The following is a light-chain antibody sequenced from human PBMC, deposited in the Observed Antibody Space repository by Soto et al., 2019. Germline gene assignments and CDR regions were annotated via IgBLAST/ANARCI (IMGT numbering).Light chain of an antibody. Sequence: EILMTQSPATLSVTPGERATLSWTARRIGSSYLAWYQQKPGQPPGLLIYGASTRATGIPARFSGSGSGTDFTLTISSLQPEDFAVYYCQQYNNSPRTFGQGTKVDIK. J-gene: IGKJ1*01. CDR2: GAS. CDR1: RIGSSY. CDR3: QQYNNSPRT. V-gene: IGKV3-15*01.